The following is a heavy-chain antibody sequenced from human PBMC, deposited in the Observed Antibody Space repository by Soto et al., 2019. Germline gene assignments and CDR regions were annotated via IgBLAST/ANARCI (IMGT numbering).Heavy chain of an antibody. Sequence: PGGSLRLSCAASGFTFSSYAMHWVRQAPGKGLEWVAVISYDGSNKYYADSVKGRFTISRDNSKNTLYLQMNSLRAEDTAVYYCARESEDIVVVPAAIGYYGMDAWGQGTTVTVSS. J-gene: IGHJ6*02. V-gene: IGHV3-30-3*01. CDR3: ARESEDIVVVPAAIGYYGMDA. CDR2: ISYDGSNK. D-gene: IGHD2-2*01. CDR1: GFTFSSYA.